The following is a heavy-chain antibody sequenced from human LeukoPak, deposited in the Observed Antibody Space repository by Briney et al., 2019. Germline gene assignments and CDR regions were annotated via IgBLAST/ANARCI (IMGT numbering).Heavy chain of an antibody. D-gene: IGHD4-23*01. CDR2: IYYSGST. CDR1: GGSISSSSYY. CDR3: AMLPSPRLRLRWYPRGAFDI. J-gene: IGHJ3*02. Sequence: SETLSLTCTVSGGSISSSSYYWGWIRQPPGKGLEWIGSIYYSGSTYYNPSLKSRVTISVDTSKNQFSLKLSSVTAADTAVYYCAMLPSPRLRLRWYPRGAFDIWGQGTMVTVSS. V-gene: IGHV4-39*07.